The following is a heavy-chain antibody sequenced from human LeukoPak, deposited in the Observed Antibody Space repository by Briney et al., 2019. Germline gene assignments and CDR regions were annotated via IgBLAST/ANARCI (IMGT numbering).Heavy chain of an antibody. CDR3: VKSGESYSSSWFDL. J-gene: IGHJ2*01. D-gene: IGHD6-13*01. Sequence: GGSLRLSCSASGFTFSSYAMHWVRQAPGKGLEYVSAISSNGGSTYYADSVKGRLTIYRDNSKNTLYLQMSSLRAEDTAVYYCVKSGESYSSSWFDLWGRGTLVTVSS. V-gene: IGHV3-64D*06. CDR1: GFTFSSYA. CDR2: ISSNGGST.